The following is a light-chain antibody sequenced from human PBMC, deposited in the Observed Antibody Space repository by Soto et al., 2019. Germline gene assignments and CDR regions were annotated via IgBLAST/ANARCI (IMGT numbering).Light chain of an antibody. V-gene: IGKV1-9*01. J-gene: IGKJ4*01. CDR2: SAS. CDR3: QQLSRYPLT. CDR1: QALSNY. Sequence: DIQMTQSPSTLSASVGDRVTITCRASQALSNYLAWYQQKPGKAPDLLIYSASTLQSGVPSGFSGSGSETEFSLTIRALQPEDFATYYCQQLSRYPLTFGGGTKVDIK.